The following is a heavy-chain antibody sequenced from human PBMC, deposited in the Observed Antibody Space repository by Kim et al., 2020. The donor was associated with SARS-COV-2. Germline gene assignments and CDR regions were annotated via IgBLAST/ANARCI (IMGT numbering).Heavy chain of an antibody. V-gene: IGHV3-43*02. Sequence: GGSLRLSCAASGFTFDDYAMHWVRQAPGKGLEWVSLISGDGGSTYYADSVKGRFTISRDNSKNSLYLQMNSLRTEDTALYYCAKDIYFSGREIRIAGEGGMDVWGQGTTVTVSS. D-gene: IGHD3-16*01. J-gene: IGHJ6*02. CDR2: ISGDGGST. CDR1: GFTFDDYA. CDR3: AKDIYFSGREIRIAGEGGMDV.